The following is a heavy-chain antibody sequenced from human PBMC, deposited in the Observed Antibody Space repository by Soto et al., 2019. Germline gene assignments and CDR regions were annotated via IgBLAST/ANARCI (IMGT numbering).Heavy chain of an antibody. Sequence: ASVQVSCKSAGYTFITSYYTHWVPQAPGQGLEWMGIITPTGNITKYAERFQGRLTMTRDTSTSTDYRELSTLTSEDTAVYFCARDTGYDPDAFDHWGQGTMVTVSS. D-gene: IGHD5-12*01. CDR3: ARDTGYDPDAFDH. V-gene: IGHV1-46*01. CDR1: GYTFITSYY. J-gene: IGHJ3*01. CDR2: ITPTGNIT.